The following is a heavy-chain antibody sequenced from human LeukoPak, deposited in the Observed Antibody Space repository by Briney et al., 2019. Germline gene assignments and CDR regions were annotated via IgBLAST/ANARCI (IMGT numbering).Heavy chain of an antibody. Sequence: GGSLRLSCVVSGFNFDNFAMHWVRQPLGKGLEWVAVISHDARTKYYADLMKGRITISRDNSKNTLFLQMNNLRTEDTAVYFCARPSPPGDGYNPPDHWGQGTLVTVSS. CDR3: ARPSPPGDGYNPPDH. CDR1: GFNFDNFA. J-gene: IGHJ5*02. D-gene: IGHD5-24*01. V-gene: IGHV3-30*04. CDR2: ISHDARTK.